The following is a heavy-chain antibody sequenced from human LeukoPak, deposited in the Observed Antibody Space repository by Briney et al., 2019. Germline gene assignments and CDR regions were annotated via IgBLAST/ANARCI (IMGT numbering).Heavy chain of an antibody. V-gene: IGHV3-21*06. CDR3: ARDQVAASGSMGY. D-gene: IGHD6-13*01. J-gene: IGHJ4*02. Sequence: GGSLRLSCAASGFTFSSHSVNWVRQAPGKGLEWVSFISTGSDYKYYADSVKGRFTMSRDNGKNSVYLQLNSLRADDTAVHYCARDQVAASGSMGYWGQGTLVTVSS. CDR1: GFTFSSHS. CDR2: ISTGSDYK.